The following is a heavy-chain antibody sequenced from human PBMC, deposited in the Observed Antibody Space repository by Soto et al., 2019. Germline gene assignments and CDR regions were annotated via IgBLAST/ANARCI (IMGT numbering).Heavy chain of an antibody. V-gene: IGHV3-23*01. CDR2: ISNSGGST. D-gene: IGHD2-15*01. Sequence: EVRLLESGGGLVQPGGSLRLSCAASGFTFSSYAMSWVRQAPGKGLEWVSAISNSGGSTYYADSVQGRFTISRDNSKNTLYLQMNSLRAEDTAVYYCATSGVLSVVNYFDYWGQGTLVTVSS. CDR1: GFTFSSYA. J-gene: IGHJ4*02. CDR3: ATSGVLSVVNYFDY.